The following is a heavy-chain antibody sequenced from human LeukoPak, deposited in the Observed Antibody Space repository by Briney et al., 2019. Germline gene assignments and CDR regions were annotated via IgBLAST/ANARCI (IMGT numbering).Heavy chain of an antibody. CDR1: GFTFSSYS. Sequence: GGSLRLSCAASGFTFSSYSMNWVRQAPGKGLEWVSSISSSSCYIYYADSVKGRFTISRDNAKNSLYLQMNSLRAEDTAVYYCARIDIVVVPAAGMDVWGKGTTVTVSS. J-gene: IGHJ6*03. CDR3: ARIDIVVVPAAGMDV. V-gene: IGHV3-21*01. D-gene: IGHD2-2*01. CDR2: ISSSSCYI.